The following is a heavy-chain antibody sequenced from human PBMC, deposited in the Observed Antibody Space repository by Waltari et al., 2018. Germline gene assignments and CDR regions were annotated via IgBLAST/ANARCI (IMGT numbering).Heavy chain of an antibody. CDR2: ISYDGSNK. D-gene: IGHD5-12*01. CDR3: ARDDRLQMATIYFDY. V-gene: IGHV3-30-3*01. Sequence: QVQLVESGGGVVQPGRSLRLSCAASGFTFSSYAMHWVRQAPGKGLEWVAVISYDGSNKYYADSVKGRFTISRDNSKNTLYLQMNSLRAEDTAVYYCARDDRLQMATIYFDYWGQGTLVTVSS. CDR1: GFTFSSYA. J-gene: IGHJ4*02.